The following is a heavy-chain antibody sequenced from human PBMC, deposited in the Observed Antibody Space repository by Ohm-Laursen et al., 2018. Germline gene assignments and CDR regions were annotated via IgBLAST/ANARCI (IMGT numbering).Heavy chain of an antibody. J-gene: IGHJ4*02. CDR2: ISSTSGTI. CDR1: GFTFSSYN. D-gene: IGHD3-16*01. Sequence: SLRLSCSASGFTFSSYNMNWVRQAPGKGLEWISYISSTSGTIYYGDSVKDRFTVSRDNAKNSVYLQMNSLRAEDTALYYCAKVEGYAGAHWGQGTLVTVSS. V-gene: IGHV3-48*01. CDR3: AKVEGYAGAH.